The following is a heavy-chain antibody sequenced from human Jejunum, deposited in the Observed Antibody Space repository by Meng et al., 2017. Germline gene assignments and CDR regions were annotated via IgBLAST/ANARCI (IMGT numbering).Heavy chain of an antibody. CDR2: VNSHSGSA. D-gene: IGHD4-17*01. CDR3: ARADGVLDFDF. CDR1: GYTFSSQP. J-gene: IGHJ4*02. V-gene: IGHV7-4-1*02. Sequence: QVQLEQSESELEKTSASVNVTCTASGYTFSSQPRRRWRREPGGRGVWVGGVNSHSGSANYDPAFKSRFILSLDTSMNTVYLQMSSVSAEDTAIYYCARADGVLDFDFWGQGTLVTVSS.